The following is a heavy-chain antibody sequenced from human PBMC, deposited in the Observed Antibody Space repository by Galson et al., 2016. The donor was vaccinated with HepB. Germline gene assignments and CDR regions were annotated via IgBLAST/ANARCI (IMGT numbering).Heavy chain of an antibody. CDR3: AKYLNPPSIDVFAMDV. Sequence: SLRLSCAASGFTFADYTMAWVRQAPGKGLEWISVITITGGAAQYADSVMGRFTISRDNSENTLYLQMSGLRVEDTAVYYCAKYLNPPSIDVFAMDVWGQGTTVTVSS. CDR2: ITITGGAA. J-gene: IGHJ6*02. V-gene: IGHV3-23*01. D-gene: IGHD3-3*02. CDR1: GFTFADYT.